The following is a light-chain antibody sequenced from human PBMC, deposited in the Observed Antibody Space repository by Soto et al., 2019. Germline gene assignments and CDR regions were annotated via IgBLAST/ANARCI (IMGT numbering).Light chain of an antibody. CDR3: QQSYTTLTWT. Sequence: DIQMTQSPSSLSASVGDRVTITCRASQSIGTYLNWYQQKPGKAPTVLIFAASTLQSGVPSRFSGSGSGTDVTLTISSLQPEDFATYYCQQSYTTLTWTFGQGTKVEIK. CDR2: AAS. J-gene: IGKJ1*01. CDR1: QSIGTY. V-gene: IGKV1-39*01.